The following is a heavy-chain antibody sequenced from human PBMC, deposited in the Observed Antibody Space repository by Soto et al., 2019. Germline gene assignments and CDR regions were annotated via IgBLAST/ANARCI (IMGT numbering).Heavy chain of an antibody. CDR1: GFSLSDYY. CDR2: TRNKANSYTT. Sequence: EVQLVESGGGLVQPGGSLRLSCAASGFSLSDYYMDWVRQAPGQGLEWVGRTRNKANSYTTEYAASVKGRFTISRDESENSLYLQMNSLKSEDTAVYYCARGNRPFDIWGQGTVVTVSS. V-gene: IGHV3-72*01. J-gene: IGHJ3*02. CDR3: ARGNRPFDI.